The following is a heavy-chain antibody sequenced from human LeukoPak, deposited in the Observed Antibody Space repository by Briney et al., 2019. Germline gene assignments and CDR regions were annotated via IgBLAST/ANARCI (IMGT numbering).Heavy chain of an antibody. Sequence: SETLSLTCTVSGGSISSSSYYWGWLRQPPGRGLEWVGSIYYSGSTYYNPSLKSRVTISVDTSKNQFSLKLRSVTAADTAVYYRASLAPRWLQSENEIFDYWSQGTLVTVSS. CDR3: ASLAPRWLQSENEIFDY. CDR1: GGSISSSSYY. V-gene: IGHV4-39*01. J-gene: IGHJ4*02. CDR2: IYYSGST. D-gene: IGHD5-24*01.